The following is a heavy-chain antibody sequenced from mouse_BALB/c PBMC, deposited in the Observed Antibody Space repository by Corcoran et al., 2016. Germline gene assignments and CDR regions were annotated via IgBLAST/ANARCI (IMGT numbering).Heavy chain of an antibody. J-gene: IGHJ2*01. D-gene: IGHD2-1*01. CDR3: ARKAYGNYVYFDY. CDR2: ISCYNGAT. CDR1: GYSFTGYY. V-gene: IGHV1S34*01. Sequence: LVKTGASVKISRKASGYSFTGYYMHWVKQSHGKSLEWIGYISCYNGATSYNQKFKGKATFTVDTSSSTAYMQFNSLTSEDSAVYYCARKAYGNYVYFDYWGQGTTLTVSS.